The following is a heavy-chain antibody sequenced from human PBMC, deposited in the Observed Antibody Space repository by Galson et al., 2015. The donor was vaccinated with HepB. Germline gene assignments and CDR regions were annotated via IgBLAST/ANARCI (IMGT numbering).Heavy chain of an antibody. Sequence: SVKVSCKASGYTFTSYGISWVRQAPGQGLEWMGWISAYNGNTNYAQKLQGRVTMTTDTSTSTAYMELRSLRSDDTAVYYCARRYYDSSGYYYFDFWGQGTLVTVSS. V-gene: IGHV1-18*04. CDR3: ARRYYDSSGYYYFDF. J-gene: IGHJ4*02. D-gene: IGHD3-22*01. CDR1: GYTFTSYG. CDR2: ISAYNGNT.